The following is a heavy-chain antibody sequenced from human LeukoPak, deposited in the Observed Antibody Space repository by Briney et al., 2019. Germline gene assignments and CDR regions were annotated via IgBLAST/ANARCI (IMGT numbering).Heavy chain of an antibody. CDR1: GGSFSGYY. Sequence: SETLSLTCAVYGGSFSGYYWSWIRQPPGKGLEWIGEINHRGSTNYNPSLKSRVTISVDTSKNQFSLKLSSVTAADTAVYYCARGQYSYGSYYFDYWGQGTLVTVSS. CDR2: INHRGST. CDR3: ARGQYSYGSYYFDY. J-gene: IGHJ4*02. V-gene: IGHV4-34*01. D-gene: IGHD5-18*01.